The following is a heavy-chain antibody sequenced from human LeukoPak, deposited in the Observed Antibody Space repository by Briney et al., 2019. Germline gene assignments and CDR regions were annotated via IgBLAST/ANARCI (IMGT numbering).Heavy chain of an antibody. J-gene: IGHJ4*02. CDR3: ARPKYSGYDQTLDY. CDR2: ISYDGSNK. V-gene: IGHV3-30*03. CDR1: RFTFSSYG. D-gene: IGHD5-12*01. Sequence: PGGSLRLSCAASRFTFSSYGMHWVRQAPGKGLEWVAVISYDGSNKYYADSVKGRFTISRDNSKNMLYLQMNGLRTEDTAVYYCARPKYSGYDQTLDYWGQGTLVTVSS.